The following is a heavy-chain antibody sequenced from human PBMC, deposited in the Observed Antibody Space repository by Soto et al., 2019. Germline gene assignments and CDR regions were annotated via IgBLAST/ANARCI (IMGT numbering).Heavy chain of an antibody. CDR1: GGSISSYY. V-gene: IGHV4-59*01. D-gene: IGHD3-3*01. J-gene: IGHJ6*02. Sequence: SETLSLTCTVSGGSISSYYWSWIRQPPGKGLEWIGYIYYSGSTNYNPSLKSRVTISVDTSKNQFSLKLSSVTAADTAVYYCARVGAGVLRFLEWYPTHYYYYGMDVWGQGTTVTVSS. CDR3: ARVGAGVLRFLEWYPTHYYYYGMDV. CDR2: IYYSGST.